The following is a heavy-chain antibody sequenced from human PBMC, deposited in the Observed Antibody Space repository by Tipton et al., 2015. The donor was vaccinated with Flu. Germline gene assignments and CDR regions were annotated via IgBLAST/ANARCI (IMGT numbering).Heavy chain of an antibody. D-gene: IGHD3-22*01. CDR3: ARELFDFYGSSGYPDY. V-gene: IGHV3-30*09. CDR2: ISYDGTTE. Sequence: AVSGFSLRSYAMNWVRRAPGKGLEWMAVISYDGTTEKYADSVKGRFAISRDNAKNTVYLQMNSLRPEDTAVYYGARELFDFYGSSGYPDYWGQGTLVTVSS. CDR1: GFSLRSYA. J-gene: IGHJ4*02.